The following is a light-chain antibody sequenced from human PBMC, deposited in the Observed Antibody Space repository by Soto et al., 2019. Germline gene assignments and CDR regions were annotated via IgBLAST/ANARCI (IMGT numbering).Light chain of an antibody. CDR3: SSYTSSSTYV. V-gene: IGLV2-18*02. CDR1: SSDVGTYNR. Sequence: QSVLTQPPSASGFPGQSVTISCTGTSSDVGTYNRVSWYQQPPGTAPKLMIFEVNNRPAGVPDRFSGSKSGNTASLTISGLQAEDEAVYYCSSYTSSSTYVFGTGTKVTVL. J-gene: IGLJ1*01. CDR2: EVN.